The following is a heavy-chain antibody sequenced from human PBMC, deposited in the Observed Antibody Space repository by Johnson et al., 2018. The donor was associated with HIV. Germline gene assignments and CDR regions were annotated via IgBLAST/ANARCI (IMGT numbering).Heavy chain of an antibody. Sequence: QVQLVESGGGVVQPGRSLRLSCAASGFTFSSYAMHWVRQAPAKGLEWVAVISYDGSNKYYADSVKGRFTISRDNAKNTLYLQMNSLRAEETAVYYCASGYCSSTSGYGRKLLDDAFDIWGQGTMVTVSS. CDR1: GFTFSSYA. CDR3: ASGYCSSTSGYGRKLLDDAFDI. D-gene: IGHD2-2*03. V-gene: IGHV3-30-3*01. CDR2: ISYDGSNK. J-gene: IGHJ3*02.